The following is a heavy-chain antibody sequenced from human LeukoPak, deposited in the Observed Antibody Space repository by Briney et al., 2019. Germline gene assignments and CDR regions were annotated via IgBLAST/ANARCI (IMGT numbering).Heavy chain of an antibody. Sequence: PGGSLRLSCAASRFTFSSYAMSWVRQAPGKGLEWVSAISGSGGSTYYADSVKGRFTISRDNSKNTLYLQMNSLRAEDTAVYYCAKVAPDIVVVVAATRSWFDPWGQGTLVTVSS. D-gene: IGHD2-15*01. V-gene: IGHV3-23*01. J-gene: IGHJ5*02. CDR1: RFTFSSYA. CDR3: AKVAPDIVVVVAATRSWFDP. CDR2: ISGSGGST.